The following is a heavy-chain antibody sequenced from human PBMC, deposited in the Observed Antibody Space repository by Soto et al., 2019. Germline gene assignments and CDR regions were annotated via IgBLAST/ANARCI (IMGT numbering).Heavy chain of an antibody. CDR2: IFPSDSDT. CDR1: GYRFTSYW. Sequence: GESLKISCRTSGYRFTSYWIAWVRQMPGKGLEWMGIIFPSDSDTRYSPSFQGQVTISADRSTSTVFLQWASLKASDTAVYFCARKDKSGYFNWCETWGQGTMGIVSS. CDR3: ARKDKSGYFNWCET. J-gene: IGHJ1*01. V-gene: IGHV5-51*01. D-gene: IGHD3-22*01.